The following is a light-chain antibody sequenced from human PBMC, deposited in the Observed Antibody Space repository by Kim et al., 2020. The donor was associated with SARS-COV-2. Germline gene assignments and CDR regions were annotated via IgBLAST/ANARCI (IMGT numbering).Light chain of an antibody. Sequence: EIVLTQSPGTLSLSPGEIATLSCRASPSVSSSYFAWYQQKPGHAPRLLIYATSNRATGIPDRFSGSGSGTDFTLTISRLEPEDFAVYYCQQYGDSPLFTFGQGTRLEIK. CDR3: QQYGDSPLFT. CDR2: ATS. J-gene: IGKJ5*01. V-gene: IGKV3-20*01. CDR1: PSVSSSY.